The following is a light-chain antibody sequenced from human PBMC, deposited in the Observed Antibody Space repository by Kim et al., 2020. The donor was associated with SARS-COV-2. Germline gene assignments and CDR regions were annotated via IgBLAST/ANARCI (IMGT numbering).Light chain of an antibody. CDR1: QSISSW. J-gene: IGKJ4*01. CDR2: KAS. CDR3: QQYNSYSLT. V-gene: IGKV1-5*03. Sequence: DIQMTQSPSTLPASVGDRVIITCRASQSISSWLAWYQQKPGKAPKLLIYKASTLESGVPPRFSGSGSGTEFTLTISSLQPDDSATYYCQQYNSYSLTFGGGTKVDIK.